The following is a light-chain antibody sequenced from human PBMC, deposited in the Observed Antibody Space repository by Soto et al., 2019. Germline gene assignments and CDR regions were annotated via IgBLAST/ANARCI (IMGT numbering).Light chain of an antibody. J-gene: IGKJ1*01. Sequence: VFGHAPGTLSLYLGERATRSCRASQTVGTTYLAWYQHKPGQAPRLLIYGAFNRATGISDRFSGSGSGTDFTLSISKLEPGDFGVYFRHQYGKLPRTFGQGTKVDIK. CDR3: HQYGKLPRT. CDR2: GAF. V-gene: IGKV3-20*01. CDR1: QTVGTTY.